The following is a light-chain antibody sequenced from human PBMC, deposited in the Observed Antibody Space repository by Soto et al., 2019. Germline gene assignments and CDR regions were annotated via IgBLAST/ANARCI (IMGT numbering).Light chain of an antibody. CDR1: QSVSSY. CDR3: HVRTTWSIA. Sequence: EFVLTQSPATLSLSPGERATLSCRASQSVSSYLAWYQQKPGQAPRLLIYDASNRATGIPARFSGTGSGTDFTLTINNLEPEDVAVYYCHVRTTWSIAFGRGTRLETK. J-gene: IGKJ5*01. CDR2: DAS. V-gene: IGKV3-11*01.